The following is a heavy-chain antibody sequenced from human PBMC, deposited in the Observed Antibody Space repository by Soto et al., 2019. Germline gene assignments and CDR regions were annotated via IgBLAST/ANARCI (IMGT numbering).Heavy chain of an antibody. CDR2: IHNSGTS. J-gene: IGHJ4*02. CDR1: GGAVTSSNYF. CDR3: AGDPSTTNTWEYFFDN. V-gene: IGHV4-61*01. Sequence: SETLSLTCSVIGGAVTSSNYFWSWIRQSPGRGLEWIGYIHNSGTSKYNPSLKSRVTISVDSSKNQFSLRLASVTAADTAVYYCAGDPSTTNTWEYFFDNWGQGALVTVSS. D-gene: IGHD2-2*01.